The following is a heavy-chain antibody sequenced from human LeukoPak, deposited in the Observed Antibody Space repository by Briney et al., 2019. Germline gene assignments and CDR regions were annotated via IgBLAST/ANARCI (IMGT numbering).Heavy chain of an antibody. CDR2: IYYSGST. J-gene: IGHJ4*02. CDR1: GGSISSGGYY. V-gene: IGHV4-31*03. CDR3: ARMTVGLNGGYADY. D-gene: IGHD5-12*01. Sequence: PSETLSLTCTVSGGSISSGGYYWSWIRQHPGEGLEWIGYIYYSGSTYYNPSLKSRVTISVDTSKNQFSLKLSSVTAADTAVYYCARMTVGLNGGYADYWGQGTLVTVSS.